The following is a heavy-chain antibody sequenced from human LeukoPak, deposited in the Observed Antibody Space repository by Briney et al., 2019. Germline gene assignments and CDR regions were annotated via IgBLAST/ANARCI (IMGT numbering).Heavy chain of an antibody. V-gene: IGHV4-38-2*02. CDR3: AREYYDILTGPGPDY. CDR1: GYSISSGYY. Sequence: KPSETLSLTCTVSGYSISSGYYWGWIRQPPGKGLEWIGSIYHSGSTYYNPSLKSRVTISVDTSKNQFSLKLSSVTAADTAVYYCAREYYDILTGPGPDYWGQGTLVTVSS. J-gene: IGHJ4*02. D-gene: IGHD3-9*01. CDR2: IYHSGST.